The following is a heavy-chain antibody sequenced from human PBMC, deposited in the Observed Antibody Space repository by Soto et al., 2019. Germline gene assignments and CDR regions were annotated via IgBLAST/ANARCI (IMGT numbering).Heavy chain of an antibody. J-gene: IGHJ4*02. CDR1: GFTFSGLY. D-gene: IGHD6-19*01. CDR3: ARDRGAVTGYDFDY. CDR2: IDSSGVKK. Sequence: QVQLTESGGDLVKPGGSLRLSCAASGFTFSGLYMSWIRQAPGKGLEWVSCIDSSGVKKYYAESVRGRFTISRDNAKNSLYLQMNSLRAEDTAVYYCARDRGAVTGYDFDYWGQGTLVTVSS. V-gene: IGHV3-11*01.